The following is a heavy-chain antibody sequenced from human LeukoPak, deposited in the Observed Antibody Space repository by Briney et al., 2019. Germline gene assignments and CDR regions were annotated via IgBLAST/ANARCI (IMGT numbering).Heavy chain of an antibody. CDR1: GFTFSTYA. CDR3: AKRPDCSTTNCFRFEY. Sequence: RPGGSLRLSCAASGFTFSTYAMSWVRQAPGQGLEWVSSISGDGGSTYYAESVKGRFTISRDNSKNTLYLRMNSLRAEDTAVYYCAKRPDCSTTNCFRFEYWGQGTLVTVSS. V-gene: IGHV3-23*01. CDR2: ISGDGGST. D-gene: IGHD2-2*01. J-gene: IGHJ4*02.